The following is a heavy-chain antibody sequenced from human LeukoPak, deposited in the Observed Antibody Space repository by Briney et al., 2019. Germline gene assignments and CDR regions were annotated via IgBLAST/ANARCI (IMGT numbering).Heavy chain of an antibody. D-gene: IGHD5-12*01. V-gene: IGHV4-4*07. CDR3: ARVRGYDLSGSFDY. J-gene: IGHJ4*02. CDR2: IYTSGST. CDR1: GGSISSYY. Sequence: SETLSLTCTVSGGSISSYYWSWIRQPAGKGLEWIGRIYTSGSTNYNPSLKSRVTISVDTSKNQFSLKLSSVTAADTAVYYCARVRGYDLSGSFDYWGQGTLVTVSS.